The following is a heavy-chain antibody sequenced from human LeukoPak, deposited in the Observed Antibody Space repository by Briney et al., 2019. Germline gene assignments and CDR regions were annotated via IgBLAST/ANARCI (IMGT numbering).Heavy chain of an antibody. Sequence: ASVKVSCKASGYTFTSYDINWVRQATGQGLEWMGWMNPNSGNTGYAQKFQGRVTMTRNTSISTAYMELSSLRSEDTAVYYCAGGDIVVVPAAIVNYYYGMDVWGQGTTVTVSS. CDR1: GYTFTSYD. J-gene: IGHJ6*02. CDR2: MNPNSGNT. D-gene: IGHD2-2*01. CDR3: AGGDIVVVPAAIVNYYYGMDV. V-gene: IGHV1-8*01.